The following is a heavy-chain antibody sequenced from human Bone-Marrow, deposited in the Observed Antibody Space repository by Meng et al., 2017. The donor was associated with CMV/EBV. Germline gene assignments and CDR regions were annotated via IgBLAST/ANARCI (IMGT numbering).Heavy chain of an antibody. Sequence: GGSLRLSCAASGFTFGSYAMHWVRQAPGKGLEWVAVISYDGSNKYYADSVKGRFTISRDNSKNTLYLQMNSLRAEDTAVYYCAREYSGSYPYYYYGMDVWGQGTTVTVSS. CDR1: GFTFGSYA. CDR3: AREYSGSYPYYYYGMDV. J-gene: IGHJ6*02. D-gene: IGHD1-26*01. V-gene: IGHV3-30*04. CDR2: ISYDGSNK.